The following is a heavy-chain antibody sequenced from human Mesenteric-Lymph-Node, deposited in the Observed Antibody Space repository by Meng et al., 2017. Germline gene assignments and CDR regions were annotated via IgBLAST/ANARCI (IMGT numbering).Heavy chain of an antibody. D-gene: IGHD2-15*01. CDR1: GYTFTGYF. CDR3: ARGRSYCSGGSCSSEYYFDY. Sequence: QVRLLQSGAEVKKPWASVKVSCKASGYTFTGYFMFWVRRAPGQGHEWMGRLNPDSGGTNYAQKFQGRVTMTRDTSINTAYMELSSLRSDDAALYFCARGRSYCSGGSCSSEYYFDYWGQGTLVTVSS. CDR2: LNPDSGGT. V-gene: IGHV1-2*06. J-gene: IGHJ4*02.